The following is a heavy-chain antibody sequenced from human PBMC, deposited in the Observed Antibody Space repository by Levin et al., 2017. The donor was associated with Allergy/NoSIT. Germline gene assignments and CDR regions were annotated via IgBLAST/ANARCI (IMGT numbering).Heavy chain of an antibody. J-gene: IGHJ4*02. Sequence: GESLKISCEASGFTFRNYAMNWVRQAAGKGLEWVSGITGDAEVTHYADSVRGRFAISRDNSEETLYLQMDSLRAEDTATYYCAKGNTIFGVGRLDFWGQGTLVTVSS. CDR3: AKGNTIFGVGRLDF. V-gene: IGHV3-23*01. CDR1: GFTFRNYA. D-gene: IGHD3-3*01. CDR2: ITGDAEVT.